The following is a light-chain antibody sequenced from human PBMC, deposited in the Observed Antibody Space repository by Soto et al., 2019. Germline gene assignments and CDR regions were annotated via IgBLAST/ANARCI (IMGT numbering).Light chain of an antibody. Sequence: EIVLTQSPGTLSLSPGERATLSCRASPSVSGSNLAWYQQKPGQAPRLVIYGASTRATGIPDRFSGSGSGTDFTLTISRLEPEDFAVYYCQQYVSSPWAFGQGTKVDIK. CDR1: PSVSGSN. CDR3: QQYVSSPWA. J-gene: IGKJ1*01. V-gene: IGKV3-20*01. CDR2: GAS.